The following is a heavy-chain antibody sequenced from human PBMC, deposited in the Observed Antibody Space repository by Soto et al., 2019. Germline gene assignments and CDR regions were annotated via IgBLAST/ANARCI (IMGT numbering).Heavy chain of an antibody. J-gene: IGHJ4*02. CDR3: ATRHLEHCSGGPCNPFDF. D-gene: IGHD2-15*01. CDR2: ISVSGAYT. V-gene: IGHV3-23*01. CDR1: GLTFSSFA. Sequence: PGGSLRLSCAASGLTFSSFAMNWVRQAPGKGLDWVSTISVSGAYTYYADSVKGRFTISRDNSKNTVYLQMNSLRADDTAMYYCATRHLEHCSGGPCNPFDFWGQGTLVTVSS.